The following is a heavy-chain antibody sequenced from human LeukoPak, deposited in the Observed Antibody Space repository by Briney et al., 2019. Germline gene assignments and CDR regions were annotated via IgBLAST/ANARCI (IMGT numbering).Heavy chain of an antibody. J-gene: IGHJ3*02. V-gene: IGHV4-59*01. CDR1: GGSISSYY. CDR2: IYYSGST. Sequence: SETLSLTCTVSGGSISSYYWSWLRQPPGKGLEWIGYIYYSGSTNYNPSLKSRVTISVDTSKNQFSLKLSSVTAADTAVYYCARRDFWAFDIWGQGTMVTVSS. CDR3: ARRDFWAFDI. D-gene: IGHD3-3*01.